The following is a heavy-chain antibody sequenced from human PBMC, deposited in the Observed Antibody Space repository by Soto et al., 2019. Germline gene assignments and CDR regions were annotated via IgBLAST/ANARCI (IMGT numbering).Heavy chain of an antibody. CDR1: GFTFTSYT. CDR3: ARQRVYATGPLDF. Sequence: PGGSLRLSCAASGFTFTSYTMNWVRQAPGKGLEWVSSISSSSDYIYYADSMKGRVTISRDNAKNSLFLDMNSLTGEDTAVYYCARQRVYATGPLDFSGQGTMDTGS. CDR2: ISSSSDYI. J-gene: IGHJ4*02. D-gene: IGHD6-13*01. V-gene: IGHV3-21*06.